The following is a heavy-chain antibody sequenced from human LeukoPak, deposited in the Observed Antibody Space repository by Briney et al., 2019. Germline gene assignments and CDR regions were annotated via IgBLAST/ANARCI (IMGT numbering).Heavy chain of an antibody. CDR2: IYYSRST. J-gene: IGHJ4*02. CDR3: AKNTWELLQ. Sequence: SETLSLTCTVSGVSISSYYWSWIRQPPGKGLEWIGYIYYSRSTNYNPSLKSRVTISVDTSKNQFSLKLSSVTAADTAVYYCAKNTWELLQWGQGTLVTVSS. V-gene: IGHV4-59*01. D-gene: IGHD1-26*01. CDR1: GVSISSYY.